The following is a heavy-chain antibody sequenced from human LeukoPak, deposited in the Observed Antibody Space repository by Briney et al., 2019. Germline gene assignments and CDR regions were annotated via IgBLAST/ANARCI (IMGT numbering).Heavy chain of an antibody. V-gene: IGHV4-59*08. CDR3: ARLSGYSSV. D-gene: IGHD6-19*01. Sequence: PSETLSLTCTVSGGSISGYYWSWIRQPPGKGLEWIGSINYSGSTNYNPSLRGRLTISVDTSKSQFSLRLTSVTAADAAVYYCARLSGYSSVWGQRSMVTVSS. CDR1: GGSISGYY. CDR2: INYSGST. J-gene: IGHJ4*02.